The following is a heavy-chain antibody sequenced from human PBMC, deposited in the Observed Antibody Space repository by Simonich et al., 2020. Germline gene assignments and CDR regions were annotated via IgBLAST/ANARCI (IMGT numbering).Heavy chain of an antibody. CDR2: ISSSGSTI. CDR3: ARDFRLQLVEIGTYYYYGMDV. V-gene: IGHV3-48*03. D-gene: IGHD6-6*01. Sequence: DVQLVESGGGLVQPGGSLRLSCAASGFTFSSYEMNWVRQAPGKGLEWVSYISSSGSTIYYADSVKGRVTISRDNAKNSLYLQMNSLRAEDTAVYYCARDFRLQLVEIGTYYYYGMDVWGQGTTVTVSS. CDR1: GFTFSSYE. J-gene: IGHJ6*02.